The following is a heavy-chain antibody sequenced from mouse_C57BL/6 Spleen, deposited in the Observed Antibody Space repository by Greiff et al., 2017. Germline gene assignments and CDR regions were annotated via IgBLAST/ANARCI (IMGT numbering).Heavy chain of an antibody. CDR1: GFSFTSYG. CDR3: ARHECYYDGSRGMDY. D-gene: IGHD1-1*01. V-gene: IGHV2-6-1*01. J-gene: IGHJ4*01. CDR2: IWSDGST. Sequence: VQLQESGPGLVAPSQSLSITCTVSGFSFTSYGVHWVRQPPGKGLEWLVVIWSDGSTTYNSALKSRLGKSKDNSKSQVFLKMNSLQTDDTAMYYCARHECYYDGSRGMDYWGQGTSVTVSS.